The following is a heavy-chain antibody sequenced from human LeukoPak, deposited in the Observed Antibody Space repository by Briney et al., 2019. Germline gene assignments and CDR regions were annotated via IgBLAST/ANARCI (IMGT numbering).Heavy chain of an antibody. CDR2: IRSKTDGGKT. V-gene: IGHV3-15*01. J-gene: IGHJ4*02. CDR3: TTGTEQQWLSLDY. CDR1: RFTPTNAR. D-gene: IGHD6-19*01. Sequence: GGSLRLSSVASRFTPTNARMSTVPHAPGERREWVARIRSKTDGGKTDYAAPVKGRFTISRDDSKNTLYLQMNSLKTDDTAVYYCTTGTEQQWLSLDYWGQGTLVTVSS.